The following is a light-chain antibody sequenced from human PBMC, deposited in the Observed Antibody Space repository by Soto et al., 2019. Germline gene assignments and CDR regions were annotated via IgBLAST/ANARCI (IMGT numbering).Light chain of an antibody. CDR3: QQGT. CDR1: QSVSSSY. Sequence: EIVLTQSPGTLSLSPGERATLSCRASQSVSSSYLAWYQQKPGQAPRLLIYGASSRATGIPDRFSGSGSGTDFTLTISRLGPEGFAVYDCQQGTFGQGTKLEIK. CDR2: GAS. J-gene: IGKJ2*01. V-gene: IGKV3-20*01.